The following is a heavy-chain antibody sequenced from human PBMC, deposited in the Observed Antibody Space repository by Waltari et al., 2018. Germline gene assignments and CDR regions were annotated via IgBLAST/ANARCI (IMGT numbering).Heavy chain of an antibody. CDR2: ISFDGKKI. J-gene: IGHJ3*01. V-gene: IGHV3-30*02. D-gene: IGHD4-17*01. CDR3: AKDGDYSLTEYDAFDV. Sequence: VQLLGSGGGVIQPGGSLRLSCAASGLISHGTGMHWVRQIPGKGLEWVAFISFDGKKIFDADSVRGRFTISRDNSNNIVFLQMNSLRPEDSGVYYCAKDGDYSLTEYDAFDVWGQGTVVTVSP. CDR1: GLISHGTG.